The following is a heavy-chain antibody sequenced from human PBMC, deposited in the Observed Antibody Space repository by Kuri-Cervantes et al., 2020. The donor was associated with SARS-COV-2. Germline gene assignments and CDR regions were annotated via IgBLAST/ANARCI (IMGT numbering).Heavy chain of an antibody. D-gene: IGHD3-10*01. Sequence: ASVKVSFKASGYTFTSYGISWVRQAPGQGLEWMGWISAYNGNTNYAQKLQGRVTMTTDTSTSTAYMELRSLRSDDTVVYYCARDRYYGPGSYTTDYWGQGTLVTVSS. CDR2: ISAYNGNT. J-gene: IGHJ4*02. V-gene: IGHV1-18*01. CDR1: GYTFTSYG. CDR3: ARDRYYGPGSYTTDY.